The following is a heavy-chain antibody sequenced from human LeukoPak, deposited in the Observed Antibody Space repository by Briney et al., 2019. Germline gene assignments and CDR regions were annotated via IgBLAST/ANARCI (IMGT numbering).Heavy chain of an antibody. D-gene: IGHD3-10*01. CDR2: IIPILGIA. J-gene: IGHJ4*02. V-gene: IGHV1-69*04. Sequence: ASVKVSCKASGGTFSSYAISWVRQAPGQGLEWMGRIIPILGIANYAQKFQGRVTITADKSTSTAYMELSSLRSEDTAVYYCATQESRDYYFDYWGQGTLVTVSS. CDR1: GGTFSSYA. CDR3: ATQESRDYYFDY.